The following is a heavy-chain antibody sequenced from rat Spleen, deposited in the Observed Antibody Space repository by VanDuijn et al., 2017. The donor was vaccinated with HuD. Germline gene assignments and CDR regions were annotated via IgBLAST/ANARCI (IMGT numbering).Heavy chain of an antibody. D-gene: IGHD1-10*01. V-gene: IGHV5-20*01. Sequence: EVQLVESGGGLVQPGRPLKLSCTTSGFTFSDCYMAWVRQAPTKGLEWVASITNTGNTPYYQGSVKGRFTIARDNAKSTLYLQMSTLRSEDTATYYCTRGANYAFDYWGQGVMVTVSS. CDR1: GFTFSDCY. J-gene: IGHJ2*01. CDR3: TRGANYAFDY. CDR2: ITNTGNTP.